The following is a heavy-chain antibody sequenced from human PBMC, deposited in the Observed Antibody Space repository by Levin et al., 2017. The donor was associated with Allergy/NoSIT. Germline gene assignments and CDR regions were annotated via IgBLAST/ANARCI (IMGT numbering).Heavy chain of an antibody. CDR3: ARGGYGPSQTLDY. V-gene: IGHV1-18*01. CDR1: GYTFTSYG. Sequence: ASVKVSCKASGYTFTSYGFGRVRQAPGQGLEWMGWISGNNGDTKYAQKLQGRVTMTTDISTSTAYMELWSLRSDDTAVYYCARGGYGPSQTLDYWGQGTLVTVSA. D-gene: IGHD5-18*01. CDR2: ISGNNGDT. J-gene: IGHJ4*02.